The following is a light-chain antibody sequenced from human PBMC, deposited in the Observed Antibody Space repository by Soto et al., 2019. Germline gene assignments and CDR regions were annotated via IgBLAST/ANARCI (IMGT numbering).Light chain of an antibody. CDR1: QSFNTW. J-gene: IGKJ2*01. V-gene: IGKV1-5*03. CDR3: QQYYSYPYT. Sequence: DVQMTQSPSSLSPSVGDRVTITCRASQSFNTWLAWYQQKPGKAPKLLIYKTSILESGVPSRFSGSGSGTEFTLTISSLQPEDSATYYCQQYYSYPYTFGHGTKLEIK. CDR2: KTS.